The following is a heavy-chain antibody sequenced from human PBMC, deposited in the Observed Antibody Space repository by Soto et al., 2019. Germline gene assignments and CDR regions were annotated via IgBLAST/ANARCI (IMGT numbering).Heavy chain of an antibody. CDR2: IIPIFRTT. CDR3: ASEVPGDY. J-gene: IGHJ4*02. V-gene: IGHV1-69*01. CDR1: GGTFSSYA. Sequence: QVQLVQSGAEVKKPGSSVKVSCKASGGTFSSYAISWVRQAPGQGLEWMGGIIPIFRTTKYAPKFQGRVTIAADESTSTAFMELSSLRAEDTAVYYCASEVPGDYWGQGTLVTVSS.